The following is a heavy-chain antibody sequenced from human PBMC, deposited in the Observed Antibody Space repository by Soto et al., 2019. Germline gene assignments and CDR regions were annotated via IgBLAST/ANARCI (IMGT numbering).Heavy chain of an antibody. Sequence: TSETLSLTCTGSGDSISSDYWIWIRQPRGKGLACLEYMYYGGRTNYNPSLKSRVTISVDSSKMQVSLKLSSVTAADTAVYFCARGTPSPLIVRSSRGPWFDPWGQGTLVTVSS. D-gene: IGHD2-15*01. V-gene: IGHV4-59*08. CDR3: ARGTPSPLIVRSSRGPWFDP. CDR1: GDSISSDY. CDR2: MYYGGRT. J-gene: IGHJ5*02.